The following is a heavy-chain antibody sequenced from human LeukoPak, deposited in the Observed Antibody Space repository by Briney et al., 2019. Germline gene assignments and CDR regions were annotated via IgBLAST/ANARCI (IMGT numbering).Heavy chain of an antibody. CDR1: GYAITSGYY. CDR3: ARDSGGHYDSTGFDH. V-gene: IGHV4-38-2*02. J-gene: IGHJ4*02. CDR2: VYHNGAT. D-gene: IGHD3-22*01. Sequence: SETLSLTCTVSGYAITSGYYWGWVRQSPGKGLEWIGDVYHNGATFDNPSLKSRVTISVDTSKNQFSLNLTSVSAADTAVYYCARDSGGHYDSTGFDHWGQGTLVTVAS.